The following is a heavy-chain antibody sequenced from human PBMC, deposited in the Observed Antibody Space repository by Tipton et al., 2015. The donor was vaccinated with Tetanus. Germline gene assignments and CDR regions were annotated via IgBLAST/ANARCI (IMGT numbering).Heavy chain of an antibody. CDR1: GDSLVRGGYY. Sequence: TLSLTCTVSGDSLVRGGYYWTWIRHLPGKGLEWIGYIYHTGAAHYNPSLKSRVTLSVDMSKNQFFLKMISMTAADTAVYFCARGGSYSYGPRGFDLWGRGTLVTVSS. CDR2: IYHTGAA. V-gene: IGHV4-31*03. D-gene: IGHD5-18*01. J-gene: IGHJ2*01. CDR3: ARGGSYSYGPRGFDL.